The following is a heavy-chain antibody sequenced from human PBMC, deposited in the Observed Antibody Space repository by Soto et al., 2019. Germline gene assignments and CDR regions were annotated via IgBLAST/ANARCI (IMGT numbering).Heavy chain of an antibody. CDR1: GGTFSSYA. CDR2: IIPIFGTA. Sequence: QVQLVQSGAEVKKPGSSVKVSCKASGGTFSSYAISWVRQAPGQGLEWMGGIIPIFGTANYAQKFQGKVTITADESTSPAYMELSSLRSENTAVYYCAMCAYSSSSDYYYYGMDVWGQGTTVTVSS. D-gene: IGHD6-6*01. CDR3: AMCAYSSSSDYYYYGMDV. V-gene: IGHV1-69*01. J-gene: IGHJ6*02.